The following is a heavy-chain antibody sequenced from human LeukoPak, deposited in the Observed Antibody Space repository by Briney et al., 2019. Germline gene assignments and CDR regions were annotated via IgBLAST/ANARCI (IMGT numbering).Heavy chain of an antibody. V-gene: IGHV3-7*01. CDR3: ARDAGVGSGIDG. Sequence: PGGSLRLSCAASGFTFSSYWMIWVRQAPGKGLEWVANINQVGSEKYYVDSVKGRFTISRDNAKNSLYLQMNSLRAEDTAVYYCARDAGVGSGIDGWGQGTLVTVSS. CDR1: GFTFSSYW. D-gene: IGHD2-15*01. J-gene: IGHJ4*02. CDR2: INQVGSEK.